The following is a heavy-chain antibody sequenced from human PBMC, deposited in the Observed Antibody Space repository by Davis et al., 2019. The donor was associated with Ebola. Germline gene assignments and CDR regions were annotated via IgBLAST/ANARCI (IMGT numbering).Heavy chain of an antibody. D-gene: IGHD1-1*01. Sequence: ASVKVSCKTSGYTFTNYGITWVRQAPGQGLEWMGWINPHNGNTNYAQNVQGRVAMTTDTSTNTAYMEVGSLRSDDTAVYYCARAQFPTTSDHWGQGTLVTVSS. CDR2: INPHNGNT. CDR1: GYTFTNYG. J-gene: IGHJ4*02. CDR3: ARAQFPTTSDH. V-gene: IGHV1-18*04.